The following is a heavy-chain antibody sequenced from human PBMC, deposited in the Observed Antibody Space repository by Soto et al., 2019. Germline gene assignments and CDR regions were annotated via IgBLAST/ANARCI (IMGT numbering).Heavy chain of an antibody. Sequence: QVQLQESGPGLVKPSETLSLSCTVSGGSISSYHWSWIRQTPGKGLEWIGYVHYSWGSNYNPSLKXXVXXSLDTSKSQFSLKLTSVTATDTAVYYCARQGFGALQGLVDVWGQGTTVTVSS. V-gene: IGHV4-59*08. CDR2: VHYSWGS. J-gene: IGHJ6*02. CDR1: GGSISSYH. CDR3: ARQGFGALQGLVDV. D-gene: IGHD3-10*01.